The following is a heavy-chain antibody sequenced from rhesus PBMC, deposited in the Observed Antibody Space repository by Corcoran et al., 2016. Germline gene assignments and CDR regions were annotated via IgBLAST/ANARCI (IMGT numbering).Heavy chain of an antibody. D-gene: IGHD1-1-1*01. CDR1: GGSISSSY. J-gene: IGHJ4*01. CDR3: ARRLIATFDY. CDR2: IYGSGCSP. V-gene: IGHV4-169*01. Sequence: QVQLQESGPAVVKPSETLSVTCAVSGGSISSSYWSWIRQAPGKGLEWIGYIYGSGCSPHLTPPPKGRVTLAGNPSKDPLFLELSSVPAAGPAVYYCARRLIATFDYWGQGVLVTVSS.